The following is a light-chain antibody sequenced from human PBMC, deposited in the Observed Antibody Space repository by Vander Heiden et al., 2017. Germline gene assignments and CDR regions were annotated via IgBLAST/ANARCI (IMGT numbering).Light chain of an antibody. Sequence: DTVMTQSPDSLAVSLGERATINCRSSQSVLNISKNKNYLAWYQQKPGQPPKLLISWASIRESGVPDRVSGSGSGTEFTLTISSLQAEDVAVYYCQQDDSSPLTFGGGTKVEIK. V-gene: IGKV4-1*01. J-gene: IGKJ4*01. CDR3: QQDDSSPLT. CDR2: WAS. CDR1: QSVLNISKNKNY.